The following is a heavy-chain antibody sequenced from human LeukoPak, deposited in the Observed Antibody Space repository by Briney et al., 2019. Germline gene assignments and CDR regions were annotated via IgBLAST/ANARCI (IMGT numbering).Heavy chain of an antibody. Sequence: PGASLRLSCAASGFTFSSYAMSWVGQAPGKGLEWVANIKQDGSEKYYVDSVKGRFTISRDNAKNSLYLQMNSLRAEDTAVYYCARESTTVTSRSYFDYWGQGTLVTVSS. CDR2: IKQDGSEK. CDR1: GFTFSSYA. CDR3: ARESTTVTSRSYFDY. J-gene: IGHJ4*02. D-gene: IGHD4-17*01. V-gene: IGHV3-7*03.